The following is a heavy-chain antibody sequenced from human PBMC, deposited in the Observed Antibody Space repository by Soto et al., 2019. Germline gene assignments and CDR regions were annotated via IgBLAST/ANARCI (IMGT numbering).Heavy chain of an antibody. CDR1: GGSVSSGSYY. CDR2: IYYSGST. D-gene: IGHD3-22*01. CDR3: ARYDRYYYYSSRDWFDP. J-gene: IGHJ5*02. V-gene: IGHV4-61*01. Sequence: SETLSLTCTVSGGSVSSGSYYWSWIRQPPGKGLEWIGYIYYSGSTNYNPSLKSRVTISVDTSKNQFSLKLSSVTAADTAVYYCARYDRYYYYSSRDWFDPWGQGTLVTVSA.